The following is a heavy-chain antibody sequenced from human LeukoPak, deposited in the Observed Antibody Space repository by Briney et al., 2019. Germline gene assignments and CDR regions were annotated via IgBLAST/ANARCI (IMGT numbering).Heavy chain of an antibody. CDR1: GFTFSSYA. J-gene: IGHJ4*02. V-gene: IGHV3-23*01. CDR3: AKDFGNRVATVDC. CDR2: ISGSGSST. D-gene: IGHD5-12*01. Sequence: GGSLRLSCAASGFTFSSYAMSWVRQAPGKGLEWVSSISGSGSSTYYADSVKGRFTISRDNSKNTLYLQMNSLRAEDTAVYYCAKDFGNRVATVDCWGKGTLVTVSS.